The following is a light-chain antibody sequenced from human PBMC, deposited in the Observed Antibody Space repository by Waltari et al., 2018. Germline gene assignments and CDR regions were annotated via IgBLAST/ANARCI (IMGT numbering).Light chain of an antibody. Sequence: QSALTQSASVSGSPGQSITISCTGTRSDVGSYELVSWYQHHPGKAPKLMIYEATQRPSGVSDRFSGSKSGNTASLTISGLQAEDEADYYCCSYVGDVTWVFGGGTKLTVL. J-gene: IGLJ3*02. CDR3: CSYVGDVTWV. CDR1: RSDVGSYEL. CDR2: EAT. V-gene: IGLV2-23*01.